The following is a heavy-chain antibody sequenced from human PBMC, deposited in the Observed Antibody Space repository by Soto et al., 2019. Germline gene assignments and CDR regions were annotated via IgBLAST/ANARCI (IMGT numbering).Heavy chain of an antibody. CDR2: IIPIFGTA. Sequence: SVKVSCKASGGTFSSYAISWVRQAPGQGLEWMGGIIPIFGTANYAQKFQGRVTITADESTSTAYMELSSLRSEDTAVYYCARDSTPDYYGSGSYYKTWGQGTLVTVSS. J-gene: IGHJ5*02. CDR3: ARDSTPDYYGSGSYYKT. CDR1: GGTFSSYA. V-gene: IGHV1-69*13. D-gene: IGHD3-10*01.